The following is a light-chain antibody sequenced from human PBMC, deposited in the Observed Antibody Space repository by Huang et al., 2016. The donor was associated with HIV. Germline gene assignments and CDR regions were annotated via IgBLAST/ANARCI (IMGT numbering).Light chain of an antibody. CDR1: QSVSRN. CDR2: GAS. J-gene: IGKJ3*01. CDR3: QQYNDWPIT. Sequence: EIVMTQSPATLSVSPGQRVTLSCRASQSVSRNLAWYQQKPGQAPRLLIYGASTRATGIPARCSGSRSGTEFTLTISSLQSEQFAVYYCQQYNDWPITFGPGTKVDVK. V-gene: IGKV3-15*01.